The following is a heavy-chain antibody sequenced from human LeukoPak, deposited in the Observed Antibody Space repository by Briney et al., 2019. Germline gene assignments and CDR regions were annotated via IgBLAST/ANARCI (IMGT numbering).Heavy chain of an antibody. CDR2: IYSGGST. V-gene: IGHV3-66*01. J-gene: IGHJ3*02. D-gene: IGHD6-19*01. CDR3: ARDQAVAALDAFDI. Sequence: GGSLRLSCAASGFTVSSNYMSWVRQAPGKGLEWVSVIYSGGSTYYADSVKGRFTISRDNSKNTLYLQMNSLRAEDTAVYYCARDQAVAALDAFDIWGQGTVVTVSS. CDR1: GFTVSSNY.